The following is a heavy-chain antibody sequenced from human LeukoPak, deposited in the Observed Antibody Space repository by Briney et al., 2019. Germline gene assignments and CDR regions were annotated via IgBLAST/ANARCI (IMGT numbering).Heavy chain of an antibody. Sequence: SETLSLTCTVSGGSISSYYWSWIRQPPGKGLEWIGYIYYSGSTNYNPSLKSRVTISVDTSKNQFSLKLSSVTAADAAVYCCASRSSFVSSSWDYFDYWGQGTLVTVSS. CDR2: IYYSGST. D-gene: IGHD6-13*01. CDR1: GGSISSYY. V-gene: IGHV4-59*08. CDR3: ASRSSFVSSSWDYFDY. J-gene: IGHJ4*02.